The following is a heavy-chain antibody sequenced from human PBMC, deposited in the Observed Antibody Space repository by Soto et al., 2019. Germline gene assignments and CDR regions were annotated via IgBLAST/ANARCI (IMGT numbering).Heavy chain of an antibody. J-gene: IGHJ6*03. V-gene: IGHV3-7*01. Sequence: GGSLRLSCAASGFTFRSYWMSWVRQAPGKGLEWVATIKQDGSEKYYVDSVKGRFTISRDNAKNSLYLQMNSLRAEDTAVYFCARDGGYCSSASCYAYYYYYMDVWGKGTTVTVSS. CDR3: ARDGGYCSSASCYAYYYYYMDV. CDR1: GFTFRSYW. CDR2: IKQDGSEK. D-gene: IGHD2-2*01.